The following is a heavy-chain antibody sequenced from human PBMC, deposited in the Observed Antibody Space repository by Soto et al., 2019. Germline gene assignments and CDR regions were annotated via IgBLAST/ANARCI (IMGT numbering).Heavy chain of an antibody. V-gene: IGHV3-66*01. D-gene: IGHD2-21*02. CDR2: TYSGGGT. CDR3: ARWRAVTALDY. Sequence: EVQLVESGGGLVQPGGSLRLSCAASGFTVSSNYMSWVRQAPGKGLEWVSVTYSGGGTNYGDSVKGRFTISRDNSKNTLYLQMNSLRDEDTAVYYCARWRAVTALDYWGHGTLVTVSA. J-gene: IGHJ4*01. CDR1: GFTVSSNY.